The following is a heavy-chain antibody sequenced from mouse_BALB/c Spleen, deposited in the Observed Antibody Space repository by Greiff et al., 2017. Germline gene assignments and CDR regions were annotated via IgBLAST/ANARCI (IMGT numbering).Heavy chain of an antibody. CDR3: ARREGLRRNFDY. D-gene: IGHD2-2*01. CDR2: ISSGGSYT. CDR1: GFTFSSYG. J-gene: IGHJ2*01. V-gene: IGHV5-6*02. Sequence: EVNVVESGGDLVKPGGSLKLSCAASGFTFSSYGMSWVRQTPDKRLEWVATISSGGSYTYYPDSVKGRFTISRDNAKNTLYLQMSSLKSEDTAMYYCARREGLRRNFDYWGQGTTLTVSS.